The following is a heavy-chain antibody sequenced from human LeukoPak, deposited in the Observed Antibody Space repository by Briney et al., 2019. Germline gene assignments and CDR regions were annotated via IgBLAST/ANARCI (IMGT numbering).Heavy chain of an antibody. CDR3: ARAPYNDYWSGYYAYAFET. CDR2: INHSGST. Sequence: SETVSLMCAVYGGSFSGYYWRWIRQPPRKGLEWIGEINHSGSTNYNPSHKSRVTISADTSKNEFSLKLSSMPAADTAVYYSARAPYNDYWSGYYAYAFETWGQGTMGTASS. V-gene: IGHV4-34*01. D-gene: IGHD3-3*01. J-gene: IGHJ3*02. CDR1: GGSFSGYY.